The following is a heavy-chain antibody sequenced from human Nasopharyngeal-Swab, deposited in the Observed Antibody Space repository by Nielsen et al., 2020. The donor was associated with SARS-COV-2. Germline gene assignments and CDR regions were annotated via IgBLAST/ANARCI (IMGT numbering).Heavy chain of an antibody. V-gene: IGHV3-11*01. CDR2: ISSSGSTI. D-gene: IGHD3-3*01. J-gene: IGHJ6*02. Sequence: GESLKISCAAPGFTFSDYYMSWIRQAPGKGLEWVSYISSSGSTIYYADSVKGRFTISRDNAKNSLYLQMNSLRAEDTAVYYCARDDYDFWSGKASYGMDVWGQGTTVTVSS. CDR3: ARDDYDFWSGKASYGMDV. CDR1: GFTFSDYY.